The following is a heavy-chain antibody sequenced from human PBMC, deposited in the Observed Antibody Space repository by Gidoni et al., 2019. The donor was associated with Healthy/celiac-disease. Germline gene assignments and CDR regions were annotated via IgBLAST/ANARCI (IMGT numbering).Heavy chain of an antibody. J-gene: IGHJ4*02. CDR3: ARGGQWLDSYYFDY. CDR2: ISSSSSYI. V-gene: IGHV3-21*01. Sequence: EVQLVESGGGLVKPGGSLRLSCAASGFTFSSYSMPWVRQAPGKGLEWVSSISSSSSYIYYADSVKGRFTISRDNAKNSLYLQMNSLRAEDTAVYYCARGGQWLDSYYFDYWGQGTLVTVSS. D-gene: IGHD6-19*01. CDR1: GFTFSSYS.